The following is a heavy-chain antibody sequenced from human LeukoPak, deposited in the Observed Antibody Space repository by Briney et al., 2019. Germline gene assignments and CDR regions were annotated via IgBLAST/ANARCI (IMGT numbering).Heavy chain of an antibody. J-gene: IGHJ5*02. Sequence: SETLSLTCAVYGYSISSGNYWDWIRQPPGKGLEWIGYIYYSGSTNYSPSLKSRVTISVDTTKNQFCMRLSSVTAADTAVDDCARTRGSYCLWFDPWGQGTLVTVSS. D-gene: IGHD1-26*01. V-gene: IGHV4-61*01. CDR3: ARTRGSYCLWFDP. CDR1: GYSISSGNY. CDR2: IYYSGST.